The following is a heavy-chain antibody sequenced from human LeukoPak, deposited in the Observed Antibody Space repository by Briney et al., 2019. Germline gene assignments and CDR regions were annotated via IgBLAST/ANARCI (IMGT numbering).Heavy chain of an antibody. D-gene: IGHD2-2*02. CDR2: IWYDGSNK. V-gene: IGHV3-33*01. CDR3: ARVGYCSSTSCYTPDYYYYYYMDV. CDR1: GFTFSSYG. J-gene: IGHJ6*03. Sequence: GGSLRLSCAASGFTFSSYGMHWVRQAPGKGLEWVAVIWYDGSNKYYADSVKGRFTISRDNSKNTLYLQMNSLRAEDTAVYYCARVGYCSSTSCYTPDYYYYYYMDVWGKGTTVTVSS.